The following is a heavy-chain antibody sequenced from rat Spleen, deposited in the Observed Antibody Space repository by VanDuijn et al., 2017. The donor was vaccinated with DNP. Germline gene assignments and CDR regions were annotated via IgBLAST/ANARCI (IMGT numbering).Heavy chain of an antibody. J-gene: IGHJ2*01. CDR2: ISSGGGT. Sequence: QVQLKESGPGLVQPSRTLSLTCTVSGFSLSSYGVTWVRQPPGKGLEWIAAISSGGGTYYNSTLKSRLSISRDTSKSQVFLKMNSLQTEDTAIYFCTRAFNNYAFFDYWGHGVMVTASS. D-gene: IGHD1-10*01. CDR1: GFSLSSYG. CDR3: TRAFNNYAFFDY. V-gene: IGHV2-6*01.